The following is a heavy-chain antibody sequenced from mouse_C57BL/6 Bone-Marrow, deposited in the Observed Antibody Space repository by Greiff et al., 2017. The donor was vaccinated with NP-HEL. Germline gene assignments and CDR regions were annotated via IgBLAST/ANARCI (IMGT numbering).Heavy chain of an antibody. V-gene: IGHV1-74*01. Sequence: QVQLQQPGAELVKPGASVKVSCKASGYTFTSYWMHWVKQRPGQGLEWIGRLHPSDSDTNYNPKFKGKATWTVDKSSRTAYMQLSSLTSEDSAVYYCHIYDGYYENAWFAYWGQGTLVTVSA. J-gene: IGHJ3*01. CDR1: GYTFTSYW. CDR2: LHPSDSDT. CDR3: HIYDGYYENAWFAY. D-gene: IGHD2-3*01.